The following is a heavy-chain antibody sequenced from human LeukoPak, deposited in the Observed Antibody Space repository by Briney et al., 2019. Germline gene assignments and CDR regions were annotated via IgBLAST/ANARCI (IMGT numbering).Heavy chain of an antibody. D-gene: IGHD3-10*01. CDR1: GYTFTSYD. Sequence: GASVKVSCKASGYTFTSYDINWVRQATGQGLEWMGWMSPNSGNTGYAQKFQGRVTITRNTSISTAYMELSSLRSEDTAVYYCARESWFGEWEYNWFDPWGQGTLVTVSS. J-gene: IGHJ5*02. CDR2: MSPNSGNT. V-gene: IGHV1-8*03. CDR3: ARESWFGEWEYNWFDP.